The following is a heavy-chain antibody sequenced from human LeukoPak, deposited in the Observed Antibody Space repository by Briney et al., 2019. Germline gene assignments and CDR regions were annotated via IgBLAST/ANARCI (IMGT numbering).Heavy chain of an antibody. V-gene: IGHV3-23*01. J-gene: IGHJ4*02. CDR3: ARDCGSGSFTDY. CDR2: ISSSGDST. CDR1: GFTFTYFA. D-gene: IGHD3-10*01. Sequence: GGSLRLSCAASGFTFTYFAFSWVRQAPGKGLEWVSTISSSGDSTYYADSVKGRFTLSRDNSKNTLYLQMNSLRAEDTAVYYCARDCGSGSFTDYWGQGTLVTVSS.